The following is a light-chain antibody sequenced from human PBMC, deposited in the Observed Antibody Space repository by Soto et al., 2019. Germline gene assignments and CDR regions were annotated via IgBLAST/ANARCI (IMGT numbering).Light chain of an antibody. CDR1: QSINNW. V-gene: IGKV1-5*01. CDR3: QRYATYSPT. CDR2: DAS. Sequence: DIQMTQSPSTLSASVGDRVTITCRASQSINNWLAWYQLKPGKAPKLLIYDASTLQSGVPSSFSGSGSGTEFTLTTSSLQPDEVATYYCQRYATYSPTFGQGTKVGIK. J-gene: IGKJ1*01.